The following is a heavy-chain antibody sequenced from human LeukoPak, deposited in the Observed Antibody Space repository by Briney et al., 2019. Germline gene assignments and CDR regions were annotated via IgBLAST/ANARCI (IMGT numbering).Heavy chain of an antibody. CDR2: INQDGSEI. J-gene: IGHJ4*02. CDR1: GFTFKDYW. Sequence: PGGSLRLSCEASGFTFKDYWMTWVRQAPGKGPEWVANINQDGSEIYYVDSVKGRFTISRDNAKSSLYLQMSSLRAEDTAVYYRTNRAGRPENRPWCFDFWGQGSLVTISS. CDR3: TNRAGRPENRPWCFDF. V-gene: IGHV3-7*01. D-gene: IGHD2-15*01.